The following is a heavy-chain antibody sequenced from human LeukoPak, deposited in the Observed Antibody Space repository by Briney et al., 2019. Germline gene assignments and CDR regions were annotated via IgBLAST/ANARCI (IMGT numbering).Heavy chain of an antibody. CDR2: IYTSGST. J-gene: IGHJ6*03. CDR3: AREIAVAGPFYYYYYMDV. CDR1: GGSISSGSYY. V-gene: IGHV4-61*02. D-gene: IGHD6-19*01. Sequence: SETLSLTCTVSGGSISSGSYYWSWIRQPAGKGLEWIGRIYTSGSTNYNPSLKSRVTISVDTSKNQFSLKLSSVTAADTAVYYCAREIAVAGPFYYYYYMDVWGKGTTVTVSS.